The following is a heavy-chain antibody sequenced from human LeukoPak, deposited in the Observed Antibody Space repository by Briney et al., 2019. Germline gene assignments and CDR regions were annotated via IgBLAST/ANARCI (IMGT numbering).Heavy chain of an antibody. V-gene: IGHV3-64D*09. CDR1: GFTFSYYA. D-gene: IGHD2-2*01. CDR3: VRTYGYCSSTSCYVFDY. J-gene: IGHJ4*02. Sequence: GGSLRLSCSASGFTFSYYAMHWVRQAPGQGLAYVSAISSNGGSTYYADSVKGRFTISRDNSKNTLYLQMSSLRAEDTAVYYCVRTYGYCSSTSCYVFDYWGQGTLVTVS. CDR2: ISSNGGST.